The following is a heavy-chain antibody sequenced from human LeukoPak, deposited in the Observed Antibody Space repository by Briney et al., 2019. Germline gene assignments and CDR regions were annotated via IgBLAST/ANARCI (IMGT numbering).Heavy chain of an antibody. CDR1: GYTFTSFY. Sequence: ASVKVSCKASGYTFTSFYMQWVRQAPGQGLEWMGIINPSGGSTNYAQKFQDRVTMTRDTSMSAAYMEISRLTYDDTAVYYCGRGIQSFDPWGQGTLVTVSS. CDR2: INPSGGST. J-gene: IGHJ5*02. V-gene: IGHV1-46*01. CDR3: GRGIQSFDP.